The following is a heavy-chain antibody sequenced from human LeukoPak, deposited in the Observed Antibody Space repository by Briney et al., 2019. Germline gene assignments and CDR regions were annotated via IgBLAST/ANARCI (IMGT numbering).Heavy chain of an antibody. J-gene: IGHJ6*02. V-gene: IGHV3-11*01. Sequence: PGGSLRLSCAASGFTFSDYYMSWLRQAPGKGLEWVSYISSSGSTIYYADSVKGRFTISRDNAKNSLYLQMNSLRAEDTAVYYCARVPSGGGYCSGGSCYSTYYYGMDVWGQGTTVTVSS. CDR3: ARVPSGGGYCSGGSCYSTYYYGMDV. D-gene: IGHD2-15*01. CDR1: GFTFSDYY. CDR2: ISSSGSTI.